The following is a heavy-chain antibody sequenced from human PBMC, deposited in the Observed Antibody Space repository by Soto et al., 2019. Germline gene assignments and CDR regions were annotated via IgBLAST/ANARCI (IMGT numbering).Heavy chain of an antibody. CDR3: ARDRTFLGYCSGGSCYEAHY. J-gene: IGHJ4*02. CDR2: IIPIFGTA. V-gene: IGHV1-69*13. CDR1: GGTFSSYA. Sequence: SVKVSCKASGGTFSSYAISWVRQAPGQGLEWMGGIIPIFGTANYAQKFQGRVTITADESTSTAYMELSSLRSEDTAVYYCARDRTFLGYCSGGSCYEAHYWGQGTLVTVSS. D-gene: IGHD2-15*01.